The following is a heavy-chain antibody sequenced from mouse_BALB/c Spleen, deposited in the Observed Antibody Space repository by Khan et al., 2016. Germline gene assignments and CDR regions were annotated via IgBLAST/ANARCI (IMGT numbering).Heavy chain of an antibody. Sequence: EVELVESGGGLVQPGGSRKLSCAASEFTFSSFGIHWVRQAPEKGLEWVAYISSGSSTIYYADTVKGRFTISRDNPKNTLSLQMTSLRSEDTAMYYCARGRNYGAWFAYWGQGTLVTVSA. V-gene: IGHV5-17*02. J-gene: IGHJ3*01. CDR3: ARGRNYGAWFAY. D-gene: IGHD2-4*01. CDR1: EFTFSSFG. CDR2: ISSGSSTI.